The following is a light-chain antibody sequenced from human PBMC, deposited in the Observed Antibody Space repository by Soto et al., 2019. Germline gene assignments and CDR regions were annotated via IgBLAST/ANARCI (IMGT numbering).Light chain of an antibody. CDR3: GTWDSSLGAGSYV. V-gene: IGLV1-51*02. CDR2: ENN. Sequence: QSVLTQPPSVSAAPGQKVTISCSGSSSNIGNNYVSWYQQLPGTAPKLLIYENNKRPSGIPDRFSGSKSGTSATLGITGLQTGDEADYYCGTWDSSLGAGSYVFGTGSKVTVL. J-gene: IGLJ1*01. CDR1: SSNIGNNY.